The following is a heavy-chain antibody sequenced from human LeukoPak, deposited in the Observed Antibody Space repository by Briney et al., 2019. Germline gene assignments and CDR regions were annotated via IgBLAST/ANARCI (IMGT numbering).Heavy chain of an antibody. CDR3: ARVWWDSSYWYIDH. CDR1: GFTFSSHW. CDR2: IKQDGSEK. V-gene: IGHV3-7*05. J-gene: IGHJ2*01. Sequence: GGSLRLSCTVGGFTFSSHWMSWVRQAPGKGLEWVANIKQDGSEKYYVDSVKGRFTISRDNAKNSLYLQVSSLRDEDTAVYYCARVWWDSSYWYIDHWGRGTLVTVSS. D-gene: IGHD1-26*01.